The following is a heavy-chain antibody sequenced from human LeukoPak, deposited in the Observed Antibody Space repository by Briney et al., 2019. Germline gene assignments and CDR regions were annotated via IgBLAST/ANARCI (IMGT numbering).Heavy chain of an antibody. J-gene: IGHJ6*02. V-gene: IGHV3-23*01. CDR3: AKDRSVVAAVYYYYGMDV. Sequence: GGPLRLSCAASGFTCSSYAMSWVRQAPGKGLEWVSAISGSVGSTYYADSVKGRFTISRDNSKNTLYLQMNSLRAEDTAVYYCAKDRSVVAAVYYYYGMDVWGQGTTVTVSS. CDR1: GFTCSSYA. D-gene: IGHD2-15*01. CDR2: ISGSVGST.